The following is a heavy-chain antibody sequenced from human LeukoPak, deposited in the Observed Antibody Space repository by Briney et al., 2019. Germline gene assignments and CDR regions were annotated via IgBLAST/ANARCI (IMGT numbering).Heavy chain of an antibody. J-gene: IGHJ5*02. CDR1: GYTFTSYG. D-gene: IGHD1-26*01. Sequence: ASVKVSCKASGYTFTSYGISWVRQAPGQGLEWMGWISAYNGNTNYAQKLQGRVTITTDTSTSTAYMELRSLRSDDTAVYYCARTDLRGSYYLPRPWGQGTLVTVSS. V-gene: IGHV1-18*01. CDR3: ARTDLRGSYYLPRP. CDR2: ISAYNGNT.